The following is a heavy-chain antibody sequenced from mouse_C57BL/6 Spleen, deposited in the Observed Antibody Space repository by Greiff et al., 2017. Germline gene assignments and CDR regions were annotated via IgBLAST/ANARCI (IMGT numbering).Heavy chain of an antibody. CDR1: GYTFTDYY. Sequence: EVQLQQSGPELVKPGASVKISCKASGYTFTDYYMNWVKQSHGKSLEWIGDINPNNGGTSYNQKFKGKATLTVDKSSSTAYMELRSLTSEDSAVYYCARRDYGGVMDYWGQGTSVTVSS. J-gene: IGHJ4*01. CDR3: ARRDYGGVMDY. CDR2: INPNNGGT. V-gene: IGHV1-26*01. D-gene: IGHD1-1*02.